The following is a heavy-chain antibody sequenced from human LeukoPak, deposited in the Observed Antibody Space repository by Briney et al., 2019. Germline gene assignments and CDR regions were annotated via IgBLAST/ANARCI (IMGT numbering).Heavy chain of an antibody. V-gene: IGHV3-74*01. CDR2: IKNDGSST. Sequence: PGGSLRLSCTASGLTFSDYLMHWVRHPPGKGLVWVSRIKNDGSSTIYADSVKGRFTISRDNAKNTVDLQMNSLSAEDTAVYYCVTRGAQYYEFWGQGTVVTVSS. CDR3: VTRGAQYYEF. D-gene: IGHD3/OR15-3a*01. J-gene: IGHJ4*02. CDR1: GLTFSDYL.